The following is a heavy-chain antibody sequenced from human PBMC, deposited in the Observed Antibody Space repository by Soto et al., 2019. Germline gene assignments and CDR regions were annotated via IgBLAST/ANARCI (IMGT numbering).Heavy chain of an antibody. CDR2: IKQDGSEK. D-gene: IGHD3-3*01. J-gene: IGHJ2*01. V-gene: IGHV3-7*01. Sequence: GGSLRLSCAASGFTFSSYWMSWVRQAPGKGLEWAANIKQDGSEKYYVDSVKGRFTISRDNAKNSLYLQMNSLRAEDTAVYYCARAITIFGVVIRYFDLWGRGTLVTVSS. CDR3: ARAITIFGVVIRYFDL. CDR1: GFTFSSYW.